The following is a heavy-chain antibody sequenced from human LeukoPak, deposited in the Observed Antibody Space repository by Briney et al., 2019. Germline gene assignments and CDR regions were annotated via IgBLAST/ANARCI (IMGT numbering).Heavy chain of an antibody. J-gene: IGHJ4*02. CDR1: GYTFTSYY. CDR2: INPNSGGT. V-gene: IGHV1-2*02. CDR3: AVAPGDY. D-gene: IGHD2-21*01. Sequence: ASVKVPCKASGYTFTSYYMHWVRQAPGQGLEWMGWINPNSGGTNYAQKFQGRVTLTRDTSITTVYMELSRLTSDDTAIFYCAVAPGDYWGQGTLVTVSS.